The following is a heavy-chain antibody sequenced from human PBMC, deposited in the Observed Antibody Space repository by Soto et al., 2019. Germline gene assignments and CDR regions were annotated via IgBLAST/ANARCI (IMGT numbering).Heavy chain of an antibody. CDR2: ISGSGGST. CDR3: AKVSIRYFDWLPYDY. Sequence: GGSLRLSCAASGFTFSSYAMSWVRQAPGKGLEWVSAISGSGGSTYYADSVKGRFTISRDNSKNTLYLQMNSLRAEDTAVYYCAKVSIRYFDWLPYDYWGQGTLVTVSS. J-gene: IGHJ4*02. CDR1: GFTFSSYA. V-gene: IGHV3-23*01. D-gene: IGHD3-9*01.